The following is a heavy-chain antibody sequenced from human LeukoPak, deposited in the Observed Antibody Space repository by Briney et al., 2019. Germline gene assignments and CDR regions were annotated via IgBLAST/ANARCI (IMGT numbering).Heavy chain of an antibody. D-gene: IGHD3-3*01. J-gene: IGHJ3*02. CDR3: ARAWGIFGVVGGSDAFDI. Sequence: SQTLSLTCTVSGGSISSGSYYWSWIRQPAGKGLEWIGRIYTSGSTNYNPSLKSRVTISVDTSKNQFSLKLSSVTAADTAVYYCARAWGIFGVVGGSDAFDIWGQGTMVTVSS. V-gene: IGHV4-61*02. CDR2: IYTSGST. CDR1: GGSISSGSYY.